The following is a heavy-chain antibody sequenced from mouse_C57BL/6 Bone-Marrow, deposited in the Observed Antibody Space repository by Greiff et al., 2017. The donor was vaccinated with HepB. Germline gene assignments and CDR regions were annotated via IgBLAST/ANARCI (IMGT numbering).Heavy chain of an antibody. Sequence: VKLMESGPGLVAPSQSLSITCTVSGFALTSYGVDWVRQSPGKGLEWLGVIWGVGSTNYNSALKSRLSIRKDNSKSQVFLKMNSLQTDDTAMYYCASEGYDGAWFAYWGQGTLVTVSA. D-gene: IGHD2-2*01. CDR3: ASEGYDGAWFAY. J-gene: IGHJ3*01. CDR1: GFALTSYG. V-gene: IGHV2-6*01. CDR2: IWGVGST.